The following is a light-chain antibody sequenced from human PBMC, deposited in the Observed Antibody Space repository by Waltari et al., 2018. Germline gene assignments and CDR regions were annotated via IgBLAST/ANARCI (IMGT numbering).Light chain of an antibody. V-gene: IGKV2-28*01. J-gene: IGKJ1*01. CDR2: LGS. CDR3: MQGLNTPRT. Sequence: DIVLTQSPLSLPVTPGEPASISCRSSQSLLHTNGYNYLDWYLQKPGQSPQLLIYLGSNRASGVPDRFSGIGSGTDFTLKISRVEADDVGVYYCMQGLNTPRTFGQGTRVEI. CDR1: QSLLHTNGYNY.